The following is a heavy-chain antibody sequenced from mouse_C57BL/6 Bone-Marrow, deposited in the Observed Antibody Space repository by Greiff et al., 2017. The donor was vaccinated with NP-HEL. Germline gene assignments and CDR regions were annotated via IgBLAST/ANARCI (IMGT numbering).Heavy chain of an antibody. CDR3: ARPFLYYGSSYCYAMDY. V-gene: IGHV5-17*01. J-gene: IGHJ4*01. Sequence: EVKLMESGGGLVKPGGSLKLSCAASGFTFSDYGMHWVRQAPEKGLEWVAYISSGSSTIYYVDTVKGRFTISRDNAKNTLFLQMTSLRSEDTAMYYCARPFLYYGSSYCYAMDYWGQGTSVTVSS. CDR2: ISSGSSTI. D-gene: IGHD1-1*01. CDR1: GFTFSDYG.